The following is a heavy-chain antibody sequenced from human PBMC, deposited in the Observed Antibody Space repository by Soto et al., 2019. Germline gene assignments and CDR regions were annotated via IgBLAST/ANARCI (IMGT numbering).Heavy chain of an antibody. CDR3: ARVSTMVRGMEGRNYYYYYRDV. CDR1: GGTFSSYT. J-gene: IGHJ6*03. Sequence: QVQLVQSGAEVKKPGSSVKVSCKASGGTFSSYTISWVRQAPGQGLDWMGRIIPILGIANYAQKFQGRVTITADKSTSTAYMELSSLRSEDTAVYYCARVSTMVRGMEGRNYYYYYRDVWGKGTTVTVS. D-gene: IGHD3-10*01. V-gene: IGHV1-69*02. CDR2: IIPILGIA.